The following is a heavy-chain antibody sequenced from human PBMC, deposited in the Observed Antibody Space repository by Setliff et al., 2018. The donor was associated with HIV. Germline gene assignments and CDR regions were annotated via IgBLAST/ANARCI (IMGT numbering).Heavy chain of an antibody. Sequence: ASVKVSCKVSGGTFTRNCISWVRQAPGQGLEWMGGILPFFDTANYAQKFQGRVTITADESTSTVHMELSSLTSEDTAIYFCATDQLLLGGSYSDYWGQGTLVTVSS. CDR3: ATDQLLLGGSYSDY. CDR2: ILPFFDTA. D-gene: IGHD1-26*01. V-gene: IGHV1-69*13. CDR1: GGTFTRNC. J-gene: IGHJ4*02.